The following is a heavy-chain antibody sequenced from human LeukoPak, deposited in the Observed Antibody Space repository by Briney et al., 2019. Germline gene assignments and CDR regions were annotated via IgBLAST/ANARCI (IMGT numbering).Heavy chain of an antibody. Sequence: SQTLSLTCAISGDSVSNNGVTWGWIRQSPTRGLEWLGRTYYRSKWYFDYAVSVNSRITINPDTSKNQLSLQLNSVTPDDTAVYYCARECGSPTWFDYWGQGTLVTVSS. CDR3: ARECGSPTWFDY. CDR1: GDSVSNNGVT. CDR2: TYYRSKWYF. D-gene: IGHD1-26*01. V-gene: IGHV6-1*01. J-gene: IGHJ4*02.